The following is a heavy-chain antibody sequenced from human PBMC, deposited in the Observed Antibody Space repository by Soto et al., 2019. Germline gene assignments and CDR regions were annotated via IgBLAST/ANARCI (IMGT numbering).Heavy chain of an antibody. CDR2: INPSGGST. Sequence: ASVKVSCKASGYTFTSYYMHWVRQAPGQGLEWMGIINPSGGSTSYAQKFQGRVTMTRDTSTSTVYMELNSLRNEDTAVYYCAREGTQYYDSSGRYYFYCMDVWGQGTTVTVSS. V-gene: IGHV1-46*01. CDR1: GYTFTSYY. D-gene: IGHD3-22*01. CDR3: AREGTQYYDSSGRYYFYCMDV. J-gene: IGHJ6*02.